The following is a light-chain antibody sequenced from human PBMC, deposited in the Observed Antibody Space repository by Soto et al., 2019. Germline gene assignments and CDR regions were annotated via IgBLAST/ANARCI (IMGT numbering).Light chain of an antibody. CDR1: QSVSNNY. CDR3: HQYGSSPPYT. CDR2: GSS. V-gene: IGKV3-20*01. J-gene: IGKJ2*01. Sequence: EVVLTQSPGTLSWSPGERATLSCRASQSVSNNYLAWYQQKPGQAPRLLIFGSSDRATGIPDRFSGSGYGTDCTLTISRLEPEDFAVYYCHQYGSSPPYTFGQGTKLEIK.